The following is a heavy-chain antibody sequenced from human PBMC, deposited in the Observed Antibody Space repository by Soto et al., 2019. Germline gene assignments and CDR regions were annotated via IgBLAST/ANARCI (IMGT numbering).Heavy chain of an antibody. D-gene: IGHD1-26*01. CDR2: IYYSGST. V-gene: IGHV4-59*01. Sequence: SETLSLTCTVSGGSISSYYWSWNRQPPGKGLEWIGYIYYSGSTNYNPSLKSRVTISVDTSKNQFSLKLSSVTAADTAVYYCARDRDGYSGSYSLAYWGQGTLVTVSS. CDR3: ARDRDGYSGSYSLAY. CDR1: GGSISSYY. J-gene: IGHJ4*02.